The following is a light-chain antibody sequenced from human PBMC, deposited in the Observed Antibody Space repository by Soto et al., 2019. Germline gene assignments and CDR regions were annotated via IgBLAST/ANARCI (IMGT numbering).Light chain of an antibody. CDR1: QGLSNY. Sequence: IQVTQSPSFLSASVGDRVTITCRASQGLSNYLAWYQQKPGKVPKLLIYAASTLQSGVPSRFSGSGFGTEFTLTISSLQSEDFATYYCQQINTYPITFGQGTRLESK. V-gene: IGKV1-9*01. CDR3: QQINTYPIT. CDR2: AAS. J-gene: IGKJ5*01.